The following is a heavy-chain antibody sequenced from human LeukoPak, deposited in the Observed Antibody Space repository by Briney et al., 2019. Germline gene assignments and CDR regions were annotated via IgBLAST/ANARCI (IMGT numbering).Heavy chain of an antibody. J-gene: IGHJ4*02. V-gene: IGHV4-59*01. CDR1: GGSISSYY. CDR2: IYYSGST. CDR3: ARGGYSGYEIFDY. D-gene: IGHD5-12*01. Sequence: SETLSLTCTVSGGSISSYYWSWMRQPPGKGLEWIGYIYYSGSTNYNPSLKSRVTISVDTSKNQFSLKLSSVTAADTAMYYCARGGYSGYEIFDYWGQGTLVTVSS.